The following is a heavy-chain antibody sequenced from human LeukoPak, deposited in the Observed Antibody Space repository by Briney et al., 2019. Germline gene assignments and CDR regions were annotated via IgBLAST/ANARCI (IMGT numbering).Heavy chain of an antibody. V-gene: IGHV4-38-2*01. CDR1: GYSISSGYY. CDR3: AGDSSGYVDY. J-gene: IGHJ4*02. Sequence: PSETLSLTCAVYGYSISSGYYWGWIRQPPGKGLEWIGSIYHSGSTYYNPSLKSRVTISVDTSKNQFSLKLSSVTAADTAVYYCAGDSSGYVDYWGQGTLVTVSS. D-gene: IGHD3-22*01. CDR2: IYHSGST.